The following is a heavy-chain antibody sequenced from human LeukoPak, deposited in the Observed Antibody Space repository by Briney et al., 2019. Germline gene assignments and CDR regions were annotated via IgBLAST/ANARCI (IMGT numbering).Heavy chain of an antibody. D-gene: IGHD2-2*01. CDR3: AKDGYCSSTSCYSPGIGYYYYYGMDV. CDR1: GFTFSSYG. J-gene: IGHJ6*02. V-gene: IGHV3-30*02. CDR2: IWYDGSNK. Sequence: PGGSLRLSCAASGFTFSSYGMHWVRQAPGKGLEWVAVIWYDGSNKYYADSVKGRFTISRDNSKNTLYLQMNSLRAEDTAVYYCAKDGYCSSTSCYSPGIGYYYYYGMDVWGQGTTVTVSS.